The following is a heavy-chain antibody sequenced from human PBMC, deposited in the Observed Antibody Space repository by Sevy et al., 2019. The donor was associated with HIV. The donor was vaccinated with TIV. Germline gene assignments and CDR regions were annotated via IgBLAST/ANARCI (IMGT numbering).Heavy chain of an antibody. J-gene: IGHJ4*02. CDR3: AKSLKAWYDFPAFDH. Sequence: SETLSLTCSISGGSITTGPYYWAWIRQSPGKGPKWLGSMYGTVEPNGNTYYNPTLKTRIDMSMDKSNNRFALSLRSVIAADTAVYFCAKSLKAWYDFPAFDHWSQGIPVTVSS. V-gene: IGHV4-39*02. CDR1: GGSITTGPYY. CDR2: MYGTVEPNGNT. D-gene: IGHD1-20*01.